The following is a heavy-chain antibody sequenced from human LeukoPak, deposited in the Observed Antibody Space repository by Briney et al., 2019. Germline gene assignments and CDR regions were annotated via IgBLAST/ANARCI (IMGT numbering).Heavy chain of an antibody. V-gene: IGHV3-48*02. CDR1: GFTVSSNF. CDR3: AREDDSWGPNNLDL. CDR2: IDTSSSTM. J-gene: IGHJ3*01. D-gene: IGHD7-27*01. Sequence: PGGSLRLSCAASGFTVSSNFMSWVRQAPGKGLEWSSYIDTSSSTMYYADSVMGRFTISRDNAKESLYLQMNSLRDEDTAVYYCAREDDSWGPNNLDLWGQGTMVTVSS.